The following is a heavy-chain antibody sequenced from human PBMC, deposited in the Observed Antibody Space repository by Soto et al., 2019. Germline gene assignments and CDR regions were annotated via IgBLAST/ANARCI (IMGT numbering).Heavy chain of an antibody. CDR3: AGGGGLGRAGAFDI. CDR2: INPSGGST. J-gene: IGHJ3*02. Sequence: QVQLVQSGAEVKKPGASVKVSCKASGYTFTSYYMHWVRQAPGQGLEWMGIINPSGGSTSYAQKFQGRVTMTRDTPPRTVYMELSSLRSEDTAVYYCAGGGGLGRAGAFDIWGQGTMVTVSS. V-gene: IGHV1-46*01. D-gene: IGHD1-26*01. CDR1: GYTFTSYY.